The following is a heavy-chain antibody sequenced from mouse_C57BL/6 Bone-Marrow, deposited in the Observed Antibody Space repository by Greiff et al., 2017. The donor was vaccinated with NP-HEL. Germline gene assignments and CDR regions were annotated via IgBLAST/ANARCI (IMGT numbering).Heavy chain of an antibody. CDR1: EYEFPSHD. Sequence: EVQGVESGGGLVQPGESLKLSCESNEYEFPSHDMSWVRKTPEKRLELVAAINSDGGSTYYPDTMERRFIISRDNTKKTLYLQRSSLRSEDTALYYCARLGSFYGSSPWFAYWGQGTLVTVSA. CDR2: INSDGGST. D-gene: IGHD1-1*01. J-gene: IGHJ3*01. V-gene: IGHV5-2*01. CDR3: ARLGSFYGSSPWFAY.